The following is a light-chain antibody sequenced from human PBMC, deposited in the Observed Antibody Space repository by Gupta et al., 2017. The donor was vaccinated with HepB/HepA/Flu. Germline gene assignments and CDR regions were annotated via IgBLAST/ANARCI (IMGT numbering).Light chain of an antibody. V-gene: IGKV3-15*01. CDR1: QSVSTN. Sequence: EILTTQSPATLSVSLGERATLSCRASQSVSTNLAWYQQKPGQAPRLLIYDISNRAAGIPARFSGSGSGTEFTLTISSLQSEDFAVYYCQQYHDWPLTFGQGTKVEVK. J-gene: IGKJ1*01. CDR2: DIS. CDR3: QQYHDWPLT.